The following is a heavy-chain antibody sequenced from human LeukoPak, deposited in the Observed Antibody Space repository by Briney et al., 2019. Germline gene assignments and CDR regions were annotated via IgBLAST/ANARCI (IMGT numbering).Heavy chain of an antibody. D-gene: IGHD1-26*01. CDR1: GFTFSSYE. Sequence: GGSLRLSCAASGFTFSSYEMNWVRQAPGKGLEWVSYISSSGSTIYYADSVKGRFTISRDNAKNSLYLQMNSLRAEDTAVYYCARAPGGGGSYDNWGQGTLVTVSS. J-gene: IGHJ4*02. CDR3: ARAPGGGGSYDN. V-gene: IGHV3-48*03. CDR2: ISSSGSTI.